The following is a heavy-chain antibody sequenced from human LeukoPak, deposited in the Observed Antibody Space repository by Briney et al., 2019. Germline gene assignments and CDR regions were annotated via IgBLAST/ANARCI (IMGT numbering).Heavy chain of an antibody. J-gene: IGHJ4*02. Sequence: HPGGSLRLSCAASGFTFSYYSMNWVRQAPGKGLEWISFISSTGRTIYYADSVKGRFIISRDNSKNTLYLQMNSLRAEDTAVYYCARERDGYNFDYWGQGTLVTVSS. CDR1: GFTFSYYS. V-gene: IGHV3-48*01. CDR3: ARERDGYNFDY. D-gene: IGHD5-24*01. CDR2: ISSTGRTI.